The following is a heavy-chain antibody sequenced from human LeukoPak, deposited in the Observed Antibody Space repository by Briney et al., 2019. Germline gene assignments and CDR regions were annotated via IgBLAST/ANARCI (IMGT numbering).Heavy chain of an antibody. Sequence: SQTLSLTCAISGDSFSSNNVAWHWLRQSPSRGLEWLGRTYYRSKWFTDYAVSVRSRITINPDTSKNQFSLQLNSVTPEDTAVYYCARAIRVGWFDPWGQGTLVTVSS. CDR2: TYYRSKWFT. CDR1: GDSFSSNNVA. J-gene: IGHJ5*02. CDR3: ARAIRVGWFDP. D-gene: IGHD1-26*01. V-gene: IGHV6-1*01.